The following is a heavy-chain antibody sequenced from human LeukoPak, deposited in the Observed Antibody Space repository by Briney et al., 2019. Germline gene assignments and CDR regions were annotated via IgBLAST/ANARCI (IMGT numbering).Heavy chain of an antibody. CDR3: ARDGEGYCSSTSCYFSEDYYYYYGMDV. CDR1: GGTFSTYA. CDR2: IIPILGIA. D-gene: IGHD2-2*01. Sequence: ASVKVSCNASGGTFSTYAISWVRQAPGQGLEWMGRIIPILGIANSPQKFQGRVTITADKSTSTAYMELSSLRSEDTAVYYCARDGEGYCSSTSCYFSEDYYYYYGMDVWGQGTTVTVSS. J-gene: IGHJ6*02. V-gene: IGHV1-69*04.